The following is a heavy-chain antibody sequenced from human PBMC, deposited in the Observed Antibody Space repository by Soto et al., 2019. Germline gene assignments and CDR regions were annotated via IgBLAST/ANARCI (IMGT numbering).Heavy chain of an antibody. CDR3: ARHSDGY. J-gene: IGHJ4*02. Sequence: EVQLVESGGDVVQPGGSLRLSCAASGFTVSSNYMSWVRQAPGKGLEWVSVIYSDGSTYYADSVKGRFTISRDKSKNTVYLQMNSLRAEATAEYYCARHSDGYWGQGTLVTVSS. CDR1: GFTVSSNY. CDR2: IYSDGST. V-gene: IGHV3-66*04. D-gene: IGHD1-26*01.